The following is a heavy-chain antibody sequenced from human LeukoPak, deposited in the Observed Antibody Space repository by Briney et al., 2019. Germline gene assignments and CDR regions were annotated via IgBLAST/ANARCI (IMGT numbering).Heavy chain of an antibody. CDR2: IIPILGIA. D-gene: IGHD3-10*01. Sequence: SVKVSCKASGGTFSSYAISWVRQAPGQGLEWMGRIIPILGIASYAQKFQGRVTITADKSTSTAYMELSSLRSEDTAVYYCARGGGITMVRGAIYPPDYWGQGTLVTVSS. J-gene: IGHJ4*02. V-gene: IGHV1-69*04. CDR3: ARGGGITMVRGAIYPPDY. CDR1: GGTFSSYA.